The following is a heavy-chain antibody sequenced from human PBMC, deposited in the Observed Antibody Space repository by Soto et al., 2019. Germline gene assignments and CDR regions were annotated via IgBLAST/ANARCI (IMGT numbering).Heavy chain of an antibody. V-gene: IGHV4-39*01. CDR2: IYYRGCI. CDR1: GGSISSSSYY. D-gene: IGHD6-19*01. CDR3: ARHQGQWLVPQLTIFDY. J-gene: IGHJ4*02. Sequence: QLQLQESGPGLVKPSETLSLTCTVSGGSISSSSYYWGWIRQPPGKGLEWIGSIYYRGCIYYNPSLKSRVTISVDPSKNQFSLKLSSVTAADTAVYYCARHQGQWLVPQLTIFDYWGQGTLVTVSS.